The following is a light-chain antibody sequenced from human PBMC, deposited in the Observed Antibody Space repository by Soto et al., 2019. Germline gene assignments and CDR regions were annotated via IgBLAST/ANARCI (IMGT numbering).Light chain of an antibody. CDR3: QQYRTYPFT. J-gene: IGKJ3*01. CDR1: QGIDNY. CDR2: AAS. V-gene: IGKV1-16*02. Sequence: DIQVTQSPSSLSASVGDRVTITCRASQGIDNYLAWIQQRPGKAPRSLIYAASNLHSGVPSKFSASGSGTDFTLTISSLQPEDFATYYCQQYRTYPFTFGPGTKV.